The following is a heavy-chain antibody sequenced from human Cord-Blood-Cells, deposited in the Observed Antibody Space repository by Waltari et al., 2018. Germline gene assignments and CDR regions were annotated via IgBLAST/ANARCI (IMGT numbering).Heavy chain of an antibody. Sequence: VESGGGLVQPGGSLRLSCAASGFTFSSYWMSWVRQAPGNGLELGAKIKQDGSEKYYVESVKGRFTISRDNAKNSLYLQMNTLRAEDTAVYYCARVGSGYDYDYWGQGTLVTVSS. CDR2: IKQDGSEK. V-gene: IGHV3-7*01. J-gene: IGHJ4*02. CDR3: ARVGSGYDYDY. D-gene: IGHD5-12*01. CDR1: GFTFSSYW.